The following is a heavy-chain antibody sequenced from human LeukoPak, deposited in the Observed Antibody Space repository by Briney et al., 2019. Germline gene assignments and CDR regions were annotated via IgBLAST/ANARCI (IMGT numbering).Heavy chain of an antibody. J-gene: IGHJ4*02. CDR3: ASITPSIAARPDLGVDY. CDR2: ISSSSSYI. V-gene: IGHV3-21*01. Sequence: GGSLRLSCAASGFTFSSYSMNWVRQAPGKGLEWVSSISSSSSYIYYADSVKGRFTISRDNAKNSLYLQMNSLRAEDTAVYYCASITPSIAARPDLGVDYWGQGTLVTVSS. D-gene: IGHD6-6*01. CDR1: GFTFSSYS.